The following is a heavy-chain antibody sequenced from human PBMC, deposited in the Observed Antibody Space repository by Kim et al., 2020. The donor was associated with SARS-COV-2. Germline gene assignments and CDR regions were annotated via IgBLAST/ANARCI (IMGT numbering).Heavy chain of an antibody. CDR1: GFSFSDSA. J-gene: IGHJ3*02. D-gene: IGHD1-1*01. CDR3: TRVPGTTLAFCDAYD. V-gene: IGHV3-73*01. CDR2: IRSKANSYAT. Sequence: GGSLRLSCAASGFSFSDSAMHWVRQASGKGLEWVGRIRSKANSYATTYAASGKGRFTISRDESKNAAYLQMNSLKTEDTAVYYCTRVPGTTLAFCDAYD.